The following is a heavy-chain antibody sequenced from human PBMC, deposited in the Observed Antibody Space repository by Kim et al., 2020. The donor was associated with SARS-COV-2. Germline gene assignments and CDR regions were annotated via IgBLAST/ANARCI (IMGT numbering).Heavy chain of an antibody. D-gene: IGHD5-12*01. Sequence: YYNPSLESRVTISVDTYKNQFSLKLSSVTAADTAVYYCAGRPRDGYNFDYWGQGTLVTVSS. V-gene: IGHV4-39*01. CDR3: AGRPRDGYNFDY. J-gene: IGHJ4*02.